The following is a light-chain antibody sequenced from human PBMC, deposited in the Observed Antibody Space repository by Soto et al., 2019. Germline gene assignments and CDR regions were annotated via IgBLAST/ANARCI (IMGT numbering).Light chain of an antibody. J-gene: IGLJ1*01. Sequence: QSALTQPASVSGSPGQSITISCTGTSSDVGGYNYVSWYQQHPGKAPKLMIYEVSNRPSGVSNRFSGSKSGNTASLTISGLQAEDEADYYCSSSTSSSTPRVFGTGTKLTVL. V-gene: IGLV2-14*01. CDR2: EVS. CDR3: SSSTSSSTPRV. CDR1: SSDVGGYNY.